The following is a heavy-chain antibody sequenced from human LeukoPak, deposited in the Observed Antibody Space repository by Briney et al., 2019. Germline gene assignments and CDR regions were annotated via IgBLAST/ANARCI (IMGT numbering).Heavy chain of an antibody. D-gene: IGHD3-22*01. CDR1: GFTFSSYE. V-gene: IGHV3-23*01. CDR2: ISGSGVNT. J-gene: IGHJ4*02. Sequence: TGGSLRLSCAASGFTFSSYEMNWVRQAPGKGLEWVSAISGSGVNTYYADSVKGRFTISRDNSKNTLYLQMNSLRAEDTALYYCAHTSVAVISQNYFDYWGQGTLVTVSS. CDR3: AHTSVAVISQNYFDY.